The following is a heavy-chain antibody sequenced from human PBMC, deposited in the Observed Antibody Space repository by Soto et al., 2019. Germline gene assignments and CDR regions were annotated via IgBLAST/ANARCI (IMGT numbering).Heavy chain of an antibody. V-gene: IGHV4-34*01. CDR1: GGSFSGYY. J-gene: IGHJ6*02. D-gene: IGHD3-3*01. Sequence: SETLSLTCAVYGGSFSGYYWSWIRQPPGKGLEWIGEINHSGSTNYNPSLKSRVTISVDTSKNQFSLKLSSVTAADTAVYYCARGFMDQNYDFWSGYYRPPKYYYYYYGMDVWGQGTTVTVS. CDR2: INHSGST. CDR3: ARGFMDQNYDFWSGYYRPPKYYYYYYGMDV.